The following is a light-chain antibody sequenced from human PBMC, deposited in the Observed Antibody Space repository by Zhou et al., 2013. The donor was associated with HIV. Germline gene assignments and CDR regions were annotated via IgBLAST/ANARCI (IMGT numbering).Light chain of an antibody. Sequence: EIVLTQSPGTLSLSPGERATLSCRASQSVSSSYLAWYQQKPGQAPRLLIDGASKRATGIPDRFSGSGSGTDFTLTISRLEPEDFAVYYCHQYGSSIPTFGQGTKVEIK. J-gene: IGKJ1*01. V-gene: IGKV3-20*01. CDR3: HQYGSSIPT. CDR2: GAS. CDR1: QSVSSSY.